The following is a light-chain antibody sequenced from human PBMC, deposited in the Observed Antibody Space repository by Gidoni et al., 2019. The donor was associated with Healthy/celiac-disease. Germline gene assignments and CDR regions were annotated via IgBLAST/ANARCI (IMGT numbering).Light chain of an antibody. V-gene: IGLV1-47*01. CDR1: SSNIGSNY. CDR3: AACDDSLSGVV. CDR2: RNN. J-gene: IGLJ2*01. Sequence: QSVLTQPPSASGPPGQRVTISGSGSSSNIGSNYVYWYQQLPGTAPKLLIYRNNQRPSVVPDRVSGSKSGTSASLAISGLRSEDEADYYCAACDDSLSGVVFGGGTKLTVL.